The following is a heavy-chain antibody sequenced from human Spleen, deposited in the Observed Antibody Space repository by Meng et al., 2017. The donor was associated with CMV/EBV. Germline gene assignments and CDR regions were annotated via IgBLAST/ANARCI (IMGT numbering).Heavy chain of an antibody. Sequence: RVSCRASGYTVASDGITWVRQAPGHGLEWMGWISPSIGSTNYAQKLEDRVTMTTDRSTTTAYLELRSLRYDDTAVYFCARGTGIFDYWGQGTLVTVSS. CDR2: ISPSIGST. D-gene: IGHD7-27*01. CDR3: ARGTGIFDY. CDR1: GYTVASDG. V-gene: IGHV1-18*04. J-gene: IGHJ4*02.